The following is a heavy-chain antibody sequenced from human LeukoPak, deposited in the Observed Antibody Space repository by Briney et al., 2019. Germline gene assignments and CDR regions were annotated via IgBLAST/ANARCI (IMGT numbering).Heavy chain of an antibody. V-gene: IGHV4-4*07. J-gene: IGHJ5*02. Sequence: SETLSLTCTVSGGSISSYYWSWIRQPAGKGLEWIGRIYTSGSTNYNPSLKSRVTMSVDTSKNQFSLKLSSVTAADTAVYYCARAMYYYGSGSSNWFDPWGQGTLVTVSS. D-gene: IGHD3-10*01. CDR2: IYTSGST. CDR1: GGSISSYY. CDR3: ARAMYYYGSGSSNWFDP.